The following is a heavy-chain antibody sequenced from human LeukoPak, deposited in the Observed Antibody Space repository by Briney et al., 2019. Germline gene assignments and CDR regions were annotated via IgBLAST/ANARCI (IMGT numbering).Heavy chain of an antibody. D-gene: IGHD3-3*02. CDR3: ARDSTDYYYYMDV. J-gene: IGHJ6*03. Sequence: SETPSLTCTVSGGSISSYYWSWIRQPPGKGLEWIGYIYYSGSTNYNPSLKSRVTISVDTSKNQFSLKLSSVTAADTAVYYCARDSTDYYYYMDVWGKGTTVTVSS. CDR2: IYYSGST. CDR1: GGSISSYY. V-gene: IGHV4-59*01.